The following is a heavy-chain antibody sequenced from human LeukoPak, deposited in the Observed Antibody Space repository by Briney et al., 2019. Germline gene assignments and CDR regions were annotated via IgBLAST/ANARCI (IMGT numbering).Heavy chain of an antibody. Sequence: PSETLSLTCGVYGVSFCGFYWSWIRQPPGNGLEWFGEINHSGTSHYIPSLKSVVTITVDTLKKPFSWQLTFVTAADTVVCFCAREFQGSGYYSFCYLDVWGEGTTVTVSS. V-gene: IGHV4-34*01. CDR3: AREFQGSGYYSFCYLDV. J-gene: IGHJ6*03. CDR1: GVSFCGFY. CDR2: INHSGTS. D-gene: IGHD2-15*01.